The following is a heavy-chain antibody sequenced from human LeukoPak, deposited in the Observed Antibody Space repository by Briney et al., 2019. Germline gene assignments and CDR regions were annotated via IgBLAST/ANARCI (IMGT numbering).Heavy chain of an antibody. CDR1: GGSFSGYY. Sequence: SETLSLTCAVYGGSFSGYYWSWIRQPPGRGLEWIGEINHSGSTNYNPSLKSRVTISLDTSRNQFSLRLSSVTAADTAVYYCARHGGYSSPYLHWGQGTLVTVSS. CDR3: ARHGGYSSPYLH. D-gene: IGHD6-13*01. J-gene: IGHJ1*01. CDR2: INHSGST. V-gene: IGHV4-34*01.